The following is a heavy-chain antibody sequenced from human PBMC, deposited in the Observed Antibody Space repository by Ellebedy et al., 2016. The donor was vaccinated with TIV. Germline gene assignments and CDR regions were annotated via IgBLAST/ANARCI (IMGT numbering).Heavy chain of an antibody. D-gene: IGHD2-2*01. V-gene: IGHV4-39*01. CDR2: IYYSGST. J-gene: IGHJ4*02. CDR3: ARLPAAPAAVGMYYFDS. CDR1: GGSISSGNDY. Sequence: MPSETLSLTCTVSGGSISSGNDYWGWIRQPPGKGLEWIGGIYYSGSTYYNPSLKSRVTISEDTPKNQFSLKLRSVTAADTAVYYCARLPAAPAAVGMYYFDSWGQGTLVTVSS.